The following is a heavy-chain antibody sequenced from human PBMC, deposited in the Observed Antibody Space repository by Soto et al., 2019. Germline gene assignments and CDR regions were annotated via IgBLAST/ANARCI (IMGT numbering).Heavy chain of an antibody. Sequence: QVQLVQSGAEVKKPGSSVKVSCKASGGTFSSYAISWVRQAPGQGLEWMGGIIPIFGTANYAQKFQGRVTITADESTSTAYMELSSLRSEDTVVYYCASLYDFWSGYFTSFYGMDVWGQGTTVIVSS. CDR1: GGTFSSYA. J-gene: IGHJ6*02. V-gene: IGHV1-69*01. D-gene: IGHD3-3*01. CDR3: ASLYDFWSGYFTSFYGMDV. CDR2: IIPIFGTA.